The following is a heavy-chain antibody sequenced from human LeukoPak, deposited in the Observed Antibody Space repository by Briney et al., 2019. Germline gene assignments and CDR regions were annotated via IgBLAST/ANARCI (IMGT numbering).Heavy chain of an antibody. CDR2: ISGSGNFI. J-gene: IGHJ4*02. V-gene: IGHV3-48*01. Sequence: GGSLRLSCAASGFTFTSYTMNWVRQAPGKGLEWISHISGSGNFIYYADSVEGRFSISRDNAKNSLYLQMNSLRVEDTAVYYCARGFPLGWGYFDYWGRGILVTVSS. CDR3: ARGFPLGWGYFDY. CDR1: GFTFTSYT. D-gene: IGHD3-16*01.